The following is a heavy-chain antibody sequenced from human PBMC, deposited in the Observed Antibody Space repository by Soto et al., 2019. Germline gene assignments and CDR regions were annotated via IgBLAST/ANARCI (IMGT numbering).Heavy chain of an antibody. V-gene: IGHV1-69*02. CDR1: GGTFSSYT. J-gene: IGHJ4*02. CDR3: ARGAASGPGDY. Sequence: QVQLVQSGAEVKKPGSSVKVSCKASGGTFSSYTISWVRQAPGQGLEWMGRIIPILGVANYAQKFQGRVTITADKSTSTAYMELSSLRSEDTAVYYCARGAASGPGDYWGQGTLVTVSS. CDR2: IIPILGVA. D-gene: IGHD3-3*01.